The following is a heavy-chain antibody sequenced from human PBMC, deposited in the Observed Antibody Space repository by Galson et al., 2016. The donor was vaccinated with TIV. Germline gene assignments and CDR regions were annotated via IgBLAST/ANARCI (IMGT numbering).Heavy chain of an antibody. CDR3: ARQPRTTIVLLDVYYYFDV. V-gene: IGHV5-51*01. CDR2: IYPGDSHT. D-gene: IGHD2-15*01. Sequence: QSGAEVKKPGESLKISCRGSGSSFSDYWIAWVRQMPGKGLEWMGIIYPGDSHTKYSPSLQGQVTMSADKSTSSAYLQWSSLKASDGARDYCARQPRTTIVLLDVYYYFDVWGKGTTVTVPS. CDR1: GSSFSDYW. J-gene: IGHJ6*03.